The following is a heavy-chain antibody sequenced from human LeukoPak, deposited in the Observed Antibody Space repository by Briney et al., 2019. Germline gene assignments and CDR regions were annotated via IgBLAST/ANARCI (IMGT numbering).Heavy chain of an antibody. D-gene: IGHD4-17*01. CDR2: IKQDGNVK. Sequence: PGGSLRVSCAASGFTFSSYWMSWVRQAPGKGLEWVANIKQDGNVKYYVDSVKGRFTTSRDNAQNSMYLQMNSLRAEDTAVYYCARGNAYGDNIGIYFDYWGQGTLVTVSP. CDR1: GFTFSSYW. V-gene: IGHV3-7*01. J-gene: IGHJ4*02. CDR3: ARGNAYGDNIGIYFDY.